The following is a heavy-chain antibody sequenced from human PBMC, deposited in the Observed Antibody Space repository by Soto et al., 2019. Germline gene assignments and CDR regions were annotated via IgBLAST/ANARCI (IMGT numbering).Heavy chain of an antibody. CDR1: GYTFTTYA. CDR2: FSAYNGNT. V-gene: IGHV1-18*01. CDR3: TRDGPPFDY. J-gene: IGHJ4*02. Sequence: QVQLVQSGAELKKPGASVKVTCKASGYTFTTYASSWVRQAPGQGLEWMGWFSAYNGNTNYAQNLQGRVTMTTDTSTSTAYMELRSLRSDDTAMYYCTRDGPPFDYWGQGTLVTVSS.